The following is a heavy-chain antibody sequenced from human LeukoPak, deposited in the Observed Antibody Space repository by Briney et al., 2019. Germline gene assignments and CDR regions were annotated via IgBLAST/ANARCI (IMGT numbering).Heavy chain of an antibody. CDR1: GGTFSSYA. CDR3: ARELSYCGGDCYSIPDY. J-gene: IGHJ4*02. Sequence: GASVKVSCKASGGTFSSYAISWVRQAPGQGLEWMGRIIPIFGIANYAQKFQGRVTITADKSTSTAYMELSSLRSKDTAVYYCARELSYCGGDCYSIPDYWGQGTLVTVSS. D-gene: IGHD2-21*02. V-gene: IGHV1-69*04. CDR2: IIPIFGIA.